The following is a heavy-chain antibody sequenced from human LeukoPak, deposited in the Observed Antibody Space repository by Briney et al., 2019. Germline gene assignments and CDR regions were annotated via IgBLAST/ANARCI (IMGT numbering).Heavy chain of an antibody. V-gene: IGHV4-34*01. CDR3: ARQYSSFWRYPGYFDY. J-gene: IGHJ4*02. CDR2: INHSGST. Sequence: SETLSLTCAVYGGSFSGYYWSWIRQPPGKGLEWTGEINHSGSTNYNPSLKSRVTISVDTSKNQFSLKLSSVTAADTAVYYCARQYSSFWRYPGYFDYWGQGTLVTVSS. CDR1: GGSFSGYY. D-gene: IGHD6-19*01.